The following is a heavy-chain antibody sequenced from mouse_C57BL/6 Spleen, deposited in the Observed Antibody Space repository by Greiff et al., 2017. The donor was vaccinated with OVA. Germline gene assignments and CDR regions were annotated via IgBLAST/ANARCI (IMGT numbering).Heavy chain of an antibody. D-gene: IGHD2-12*01. V-gene: IGHV8-8*01. J-gene: IGHJ4*01. CDR1: GFSLSTFGMG. CDR3: AQIEDCYEKMDY. Sequence: QVQLKESGPGILQPSQTLSLTCSFSGFSLSTFGMGVGWIRQPSGKGLEWLAHIWWDDDKYYNPALKSRLLISKDTSKHQVFLKLAHVDTADTASDTCAQIEDCYEKMDYWGQGTSVTVSS. CDR2: IWWDDDK.